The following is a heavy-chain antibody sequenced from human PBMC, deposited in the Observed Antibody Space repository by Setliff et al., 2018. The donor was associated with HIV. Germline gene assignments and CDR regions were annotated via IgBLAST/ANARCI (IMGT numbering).Heavy chain of an antibody. V-gene: IGHV3-74*01. CDR1: GFIFSSKW. CDR2: IDTDGRRT. D-gene: IGHD2-15*01. J-gene: IGHJ6*03. Sequence: GGSLRLSCAASGFIFSSKWMHWVRQVPGKGLVWVSRIDTDGRRTDYVDSVKGRFTISRDNSKNTLYLQLNSLRAEDTAVYYCAKHECSGGCYYYMDVWGKGTTVTVSS. CDR3: AKHECSGGCYYYMDV.